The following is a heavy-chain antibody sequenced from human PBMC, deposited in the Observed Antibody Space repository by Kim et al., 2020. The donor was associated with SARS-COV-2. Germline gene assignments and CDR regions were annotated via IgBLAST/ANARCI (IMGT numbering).Heavy chain of an antibody. J-gene: IGHJ4*02. CDR2: ISSSSSYI. D-gene: IGHD3-10*02. V-gene: IGHV3-21*01. CDR1: GFTFSSYS. Sequence: GGSLRLSCAASGFTFSSYSMNWVRQAPGKGLEWVSSISSSSSYIYYADSVKGRFTISRDNAKNSLYLQMNSLRAEDTAVYYCARDLFGELLGTYYFDYWGQGTLVTVSS. CDR3: ARDLFGELLGTYYFDY.